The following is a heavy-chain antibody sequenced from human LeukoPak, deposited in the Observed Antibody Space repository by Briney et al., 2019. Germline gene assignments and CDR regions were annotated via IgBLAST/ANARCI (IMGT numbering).Heavy chain of an antibody. CDR2: IYYSGST. CDR1: GGSISSSSYY. J-gene: IGHJ4*02. Sequence: SETLSLTCTVSGGSISSSSYYWGWIRQPPGKGLEWIGSIYYSGSTYYNPSLKSRVTISVDTSKNRFSLKLSSVTAADTAVYYCARVGYYDILTGYRYFDYWGQGTPVTVSS. V-gene: IGHV4-39*07. CDR3: ARVGYYDILTGYRYFDY. D-gene: IGHD3-9*01.